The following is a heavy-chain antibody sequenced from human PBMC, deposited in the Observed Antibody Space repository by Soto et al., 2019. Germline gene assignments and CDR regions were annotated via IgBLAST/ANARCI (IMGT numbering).Heavy chain of an antibody. CDR2: ISAYNGNT. CDR1: GYTFTSYG. D-gene: IGHD3-9*01. CDR3: ARGHYDILTAINKGWFDP. V-gene: IGHV1-18*01. J-gene: IGHJ5*02. Sequence: ASVKVSCKASGYTFTSYGISWVRQAPGQGLEWMGWISAYNGNTNYAQKLQGRVTMTADTSTSTAYMELRSLRSDDTAVYYCARGHYDILTAINKGWFDPWGQGTLVTVSS.